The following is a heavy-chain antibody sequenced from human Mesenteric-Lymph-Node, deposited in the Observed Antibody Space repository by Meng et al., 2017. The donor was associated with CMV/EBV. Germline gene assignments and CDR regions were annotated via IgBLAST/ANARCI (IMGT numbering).Heavy chain of an antibody. Sequence: GGSLRLSCAASGFRFDDYGMNWVRQLPGKGLEWVSGINWNGGVTSYVDSVKGRFTISRDKNSLYLQMNSLRAEDTAFYYCARGPRYSYGYFTDYWGQGAQVTVSS. CDR1: GFRFDDYG. V-gene: IGHV3-20*04. D-gene: IGHD5-18*01. CDR3: ARGPRYSYGYFTDY. J-gene: IGHJ4*02. CDR2: INWNGGVT.